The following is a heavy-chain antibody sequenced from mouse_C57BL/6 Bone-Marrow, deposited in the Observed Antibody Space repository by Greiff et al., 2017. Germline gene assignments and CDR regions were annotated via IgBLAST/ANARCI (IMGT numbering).Heavy chain of an antibody. J-gene: IGHJ2*01. CDR2: IDPEIGDT. CDR1: GFNIKDDY. Sequence: VQLQQSGAELVRPGASVKLSCTASGFNIKDDYIHWVKQRPEQGLEWIGWIDPEIGDTEYASKFQGQATITSDPASNTAYLQLSSLTSEDTAVYDCSSVDGNYFDFWGQGTPLTVAS. D-gene: IGHD2-3*01. V-gene: IGHV14-4*01. CDR3: SSVDGNYFDF.